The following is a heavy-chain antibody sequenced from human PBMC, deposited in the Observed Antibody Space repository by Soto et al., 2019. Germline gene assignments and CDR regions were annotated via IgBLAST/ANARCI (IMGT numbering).Heavy chain of an antibody. CDR1: GGSISSYY. D-gene: IGHD1-26*01. Sequence: SETLSLTCTVSGGSISSYYWSWIRQPPGKGLEWIGYIYYSGSTNYNPSLKSRVTISVDTSKNQFSLKRSSVTAADTAVYYCARYLVGATTGWFDPWGQGTLVTVSS. J-gene: IGHJ5*02. CDR2: IYYSGST. CDR3: ARYLVGATTGWFDP. V-gene: IGHV4-59*12.